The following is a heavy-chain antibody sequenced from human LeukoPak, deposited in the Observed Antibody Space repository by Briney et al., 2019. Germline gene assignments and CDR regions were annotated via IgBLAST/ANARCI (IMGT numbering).Heavy chain of an antibody. V-gene: IGHV5-51*01. CDR2: IYPGDSDT. D-gene: IGHD6-19*01. CDR1: GYSFTSYR. J-gene: IGHJ4*02. Sequence: GESLKISCKGSGYSFTSYRIGWVRQMPGQGLEWMGIIYPGDSDTRYSPSFQDQVTISADESISTAYLQWSSLKASDTAMYYCARSRSTYSSGFDYWGQGTLVTVSS. CDR3: ARSRSTYSSGFDY.